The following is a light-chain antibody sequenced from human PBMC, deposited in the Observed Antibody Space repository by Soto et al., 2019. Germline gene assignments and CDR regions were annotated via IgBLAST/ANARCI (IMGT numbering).Light chain of an antibody. CDR2: DAS. J-gene: IGKJ5*01. V-gene: IGKV3-11*01. Sequence: DIVLTQSPVTLSLSPGERATLSCRASQSVGSSLTWFQQKSGQAPRLLIYDASSRATGIPARFSGSGSGTDFILTISSLEPEDFAVYYCQQRSKWPITFGQGTRLEIK. CDR3: QQRSKWPIT. CDR1: QSVGSS.